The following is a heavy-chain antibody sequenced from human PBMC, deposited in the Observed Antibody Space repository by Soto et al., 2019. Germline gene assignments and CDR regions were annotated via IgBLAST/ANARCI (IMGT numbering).Heavy chain of an antibody. CDR1: GYTFTSYA. CDR2: INPGNGNT. J-gene: IGHJ4*02. Sequence: GASAKVSCKASGYTFTSYAIHWVRQAPGQGLEWMGWINPGNGNTKYSQKFLGRVTITRGTSATPVYMELSSLKSEDTAVCYCAREDIAASVIFDYWGQGTLVTVSS. D-gene: IGHD6-13*01. CDR3: AREDIAASVIFDY. V-gene: IGHV1-3*01.